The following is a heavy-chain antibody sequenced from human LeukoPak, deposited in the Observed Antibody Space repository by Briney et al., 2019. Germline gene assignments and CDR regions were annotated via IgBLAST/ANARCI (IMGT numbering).Heavy chain of an antibody. D-gene: IGHD6-19*01. J-gene: IGHJ4*02. Sequence: GGSLRLSCAASGFTFSGSAMHWVRQASGKGLEWVGRIRSKANSYATAYAASVKGRFTISRDDSKNTAYLQMNSLKTEDTAVYYCTRAIAVMDYFDYWGQGTLVTVSS. CDR3: TRAIAVMDYFDY. CDR1: GFTFSGSA. V-gene: IGHV3-73*01. CDR2: IRSKANSYAT.